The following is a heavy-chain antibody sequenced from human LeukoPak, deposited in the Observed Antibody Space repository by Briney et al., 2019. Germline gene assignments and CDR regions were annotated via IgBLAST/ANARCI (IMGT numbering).Heavy chain of an antibody. CDR2: FDPEDGET. D-gene: IGHD6-19*01. Sequence: ASVKVSCKVSGYTLTELSMHWVRQAPGKGLEWMGGFDPEDGETIYAQKFQGRVTMTEDTSTDTAYMELSSLRSEDTAVYYCATGPPVAGNFDYWGQGTLSPSPQ. V-gene: IGHV1-24*01. CDR3: ATGPPVAGNFDY. CDR1: GYTLTELS. J-gene: IGHJ4*02.